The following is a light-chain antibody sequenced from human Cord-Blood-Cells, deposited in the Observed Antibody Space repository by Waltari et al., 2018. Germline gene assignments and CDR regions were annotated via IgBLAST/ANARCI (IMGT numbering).Light chain of an antibody. J-gene: IGLJ3*02. CDR3: CSYAGSSTSWV. Sequence: QSALTQPASVSGSPGQSITIPCTGTSSDVGSYNLVSWYQQHPGKAPKLMIYEGSKRPSGFSNRFSGSKSGNTASLTISGLQAEDEADYYCCSYAGSSTSWVFGGGTKLTVL. CDR1: SSDVGSYNL. V-gene: IGLV2-23*01. CDR2: EGS.